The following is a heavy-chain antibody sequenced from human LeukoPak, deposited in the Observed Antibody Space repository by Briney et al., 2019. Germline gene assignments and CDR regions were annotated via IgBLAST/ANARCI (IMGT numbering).Heavy chain of an antibody. CDR1: GFTVSNNF. CDR3: ASYPSSSNY. CDR2: IYSGGST. Sequence: GGSLRLSCTVSGFTVSNNFMSWVRQAPGRGLEYVSIIYSGGSTYYADSVKGRLTISRDNSKNTVYLQMNSLRAEDTAVYYCASYPSSSNYWGQGTLVTVSS. J-gene: IGHJ4*02. V-gene: IGHV3-53*01.